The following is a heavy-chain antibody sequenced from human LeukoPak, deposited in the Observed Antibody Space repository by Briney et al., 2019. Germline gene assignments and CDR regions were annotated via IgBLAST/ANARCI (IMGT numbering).Heavy chain of an antibody. Sequence: GGSLRLSCAASGFTFSSYAMSWVRQAPGKGLEWVSAISGSGGSTYYADSVKGRFTISRDNSKNTLYLQMNSLRAEDTAVYYCAKDLSRFFGAALFDYWGQGTLVTVSS. CDR1: GFTFSSYA. V-gene: IGHV3-23*01. J-gene: IGHJ4*02. D-gene: IGHD3-3*01. CDR3: AKDLSRFFGAALFDY. CDR2: ISGSGGST.